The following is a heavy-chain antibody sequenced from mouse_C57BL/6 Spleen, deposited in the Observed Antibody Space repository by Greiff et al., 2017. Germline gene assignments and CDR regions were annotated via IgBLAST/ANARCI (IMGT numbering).Heavy chain of an antibody. V-gene: IGHV1-55*01. CDR3: ARSFFTTDFDY. J-gene: IGHJ2*01. Sequence: QVQLQQPGAELVKPGASVKMSCKASGYTFTSTWITWVKQRPGQGLEWIGDIYPGSGSTKYNEKFKGKATLTVDTSSSTAYMQLSSLTSEDAAVYYCARSFFTTDFDYWGQGTTLTVSS. CDR2: IYPGSGST. CDR1: GYTFTSTW.